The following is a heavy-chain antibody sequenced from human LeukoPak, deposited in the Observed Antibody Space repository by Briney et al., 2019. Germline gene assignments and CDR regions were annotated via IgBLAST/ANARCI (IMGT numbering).Heavy chain of an antibody. V-gene: IGHV3-30*04. CDR3: ARDSGWYYFGY. J-gene: IGHJ4*02. Sequence: GGSLRLSCAASGFTFSSYAMHWVRQAPGKGLEWVAVISYDGSNKYYADSVKGRFTISRDNSKNTLYLQMNSLRAEDTAVYYCARDSGWYYFGYWGQGTLVTVSS. D-gene: IGHD6-19*01. CDR1: GFTFSSYA. CDR2: ISYDGSNK.